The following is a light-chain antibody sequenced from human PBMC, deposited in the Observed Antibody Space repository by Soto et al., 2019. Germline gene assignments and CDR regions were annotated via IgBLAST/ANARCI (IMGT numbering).Light chain of an antibody. Sequence: DIQMTQSPSSLSASVGDRVTITCRASQGINNYLAWYQQKPGKVPKLLIYAASTLQSGVPSRLSGSGSGTHFTLTISSLQPEDGATYYCQRYNSAPWTFGQGTKVEIK. J-gene: IGKJ1*01. CDR3: QRYNSAPWT. V-gene: IGKV1-27*01. CDR2: AAS. CDR1: QGINNY.